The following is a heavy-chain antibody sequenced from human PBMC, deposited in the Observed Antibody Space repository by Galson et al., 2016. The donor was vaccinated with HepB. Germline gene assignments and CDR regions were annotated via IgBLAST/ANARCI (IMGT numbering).Heavy chain of an antibody. CDR2: ISWDAGTT. Sequence: SLRLSCAASGFSFQNYAMHWVRQAPGKGLEWVSLISWDAGTTYYVDSVKGRFTISRDSTKNSLYLQMNSLRPEGTAIYYCVKVGSAIAVTGYFDNWGQGTLVTVSS. D-gene: IGHD6-19*01. CDR3: VKVGSAIAVTGYFDN. V-gene: IGHV3-43D*03. J-gene: IGHJ4*02. CDR1: GFSFQNYA.